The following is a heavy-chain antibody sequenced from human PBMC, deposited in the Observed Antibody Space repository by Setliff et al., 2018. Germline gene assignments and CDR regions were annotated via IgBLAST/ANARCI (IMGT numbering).Heavy chain of an antibody. CDR2: IYTSGST. Sequence: PSETLSLTCTVSGGLISSYYWSWIRQPAGKGLEWIGRIYTSGSTNYNPSLKSLVTMSGDTSNNPFSLKLSSVTAADTAVYYCARDLWHGGDSDYWGPGTLVTVSS. D-gene: IGHD2-21*02. CDR3: ARDLWHGGDSDY. CDR1: GGLISSYY. J-gene: IGHJ4*02. V-gene: IGHV4-4*07.